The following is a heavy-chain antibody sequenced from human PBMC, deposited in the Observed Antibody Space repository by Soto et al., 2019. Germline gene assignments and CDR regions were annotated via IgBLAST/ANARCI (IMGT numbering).Heavy chain of an antibody. D-gene: IGHD6-6*01. J-gene: IGHJ4*02. CDR1: GFTFSSYE. CDR3: ARGQSMYSGFY. CDR2: ISSSGSTI. V-gene: IGHV3-48*03. Sequence: LRLSCAASGFTFSSYEMNWVRQAPGKGLEWVSYISSSGSTIYYADSVKGRFTISRDNAKNSLYLQMNSLRAEDTAVYYCARGQSMYSGFYWGQGTLVTVSS.